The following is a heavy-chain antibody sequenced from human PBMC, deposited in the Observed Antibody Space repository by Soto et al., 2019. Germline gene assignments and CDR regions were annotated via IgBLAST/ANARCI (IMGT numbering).Heavy chain of an antibody. J-gene: IGHJ4*02. CDR1: GFTFSSYA. CDR3: AKGGPAYSSSYSSYFDY. CDR2: ISGSGGST. V-gene: IGHV3-23*01. Sequence: GGSLRLSCAASGFTFSSYAMSWVRQAPGKGLEWVSAISGSGGSTYYADSVKGRFTISRDNSKNTLYLQMNSLRAEDTAVYYCAKGGPAYSSSYSSYFDYWGQGTLVTVSS. D-gene: IGHD6-6*01.